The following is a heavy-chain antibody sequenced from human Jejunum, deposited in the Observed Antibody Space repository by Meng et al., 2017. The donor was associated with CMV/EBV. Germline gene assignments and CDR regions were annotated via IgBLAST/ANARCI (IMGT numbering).Heavy chain of an antibody. CDR1: GASISDSSYY. D-gene: IGHD3-10*01. CDR2: VYYSGST. Sequence: QLQLEGSGPGLVKPSDTLALTCTLSGASISDSSYYWGWIRQPPGKVLEWIGSVYYSGSTYYNPSLESRVTISVDTSKNQFSLKLTSVTAAYAATYYCARDPTPDGSDYWGRGTLVTVSS. CDR3: ARDPTPDGSDY. V-gene: IGHV4-39*07. J-gene: IGHJ4*02.